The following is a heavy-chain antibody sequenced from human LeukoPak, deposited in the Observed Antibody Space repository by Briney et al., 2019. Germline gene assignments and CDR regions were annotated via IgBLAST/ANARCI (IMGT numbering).Heavy chain of an antibody. CDR2: IYSGGST. V-gene: IGHV3-53*01. J-gene: IGHJ4*02. CDR1: GFTVSSNY. Sequence: PGGSLRLSCAASGFTVSSNYMSWVRQAPGKGLEWVSVIYSGGSTYYADSVKGRFTTSRDNSKNTLYLQMNSLRAEDTAVYYCAKRIQYSSPDSYFDFWGQGTLVTVSS. CDR3: AKRIQYSSPDSYFDF. D-gene: IGHD6-6*01.